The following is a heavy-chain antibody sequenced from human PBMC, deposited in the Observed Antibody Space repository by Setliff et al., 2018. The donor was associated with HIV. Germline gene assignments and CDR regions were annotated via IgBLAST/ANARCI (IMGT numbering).Heavy chain of an antibody. D-gene: IGHD6-19*01. CDR2: ISHDGNNK. CDR3: ARSPRIGVAGEFEY. CDR1: SFIFSNYA. V-gene: IGHV3-30*04. Sequence: SLRLSCAASSFIFSNYAMHWVRQAPGKGLEWVALISHDGNNKYYADSVKGRFTISRDNSKNTLYLQMNGLRPEDTAVYYCARSPRIGVAGEFEYWGQGTLVTVSS. J-gene: IGHJ4*02.